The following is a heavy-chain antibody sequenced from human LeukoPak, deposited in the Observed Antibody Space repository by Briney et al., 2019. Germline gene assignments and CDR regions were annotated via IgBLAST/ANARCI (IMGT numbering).Heavy chain of an antibody. CDR3: AEGLSPYYFDY. CDR1: GGSISSGGYY. Sequence: SETLSLTCTVSGGSISSGGYYWSWIRQPPGKGLEWIGEINHSGSTNYNPSLKSRVTISVDTSKNQFSLKLSSVTAADTAVYYCAEGLSPYYFDYWGQGTLVTVSS. V-gene: IGHV4-39*07. CDR2: INHSGST. D-gene: IGHD2/OR15-2a*01. J-gene: IGHJ4*02.